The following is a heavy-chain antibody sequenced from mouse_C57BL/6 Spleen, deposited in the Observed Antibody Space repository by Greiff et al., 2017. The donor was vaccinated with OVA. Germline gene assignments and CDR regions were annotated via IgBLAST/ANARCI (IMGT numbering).Heavy chain of an antibody. V-gene: IGHV5-17*01. D-gene: IGHD1-1*01. CDR2: ISSGSSTI. CDR3: ARRNYGSSRAMDY. J-gene: IGHJ4*01. CDR1: GFTFSDYG. Sequence: DVQLVESGGGLVKPGGSLKLSCAASGFTFSDYGMHWVRQAPEKGLEWVAYISSGSSTIYYADTVKGRFTISRDNAKNTLFLQMTSLRSEDTAMYYCARRNYGSSRAMDYWGQGTSVTVSS.